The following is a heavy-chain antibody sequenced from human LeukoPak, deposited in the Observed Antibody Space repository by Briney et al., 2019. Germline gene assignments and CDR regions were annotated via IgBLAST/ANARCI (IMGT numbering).Heavy chain of an antibody. D-gene: IGHD3-16*01. CDR1: GITLSSYA. CDR2: INGSGVIT. Sequence: PGGSLRLSCAASGITLSSYAMSWVRQAPGKGLEWVSAINGSGVITYYTDSVKDRFTISRDNSKNTVYLQMNTLRAEDTAIYYCAKDSIQGGDYFDYWGQGTLVTVSS. J-gene: IGHJ4*02. V-gene: IGHV3-23*01. CDR3: AKDSIQGGDYFDY.